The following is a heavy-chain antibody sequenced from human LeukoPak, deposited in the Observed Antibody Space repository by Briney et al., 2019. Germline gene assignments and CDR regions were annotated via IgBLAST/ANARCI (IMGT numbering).Heavy chain of an antibody. CDR1: GYTFTGYY. CDR2: INPNSGGT. Sequence: ASAKVSCKASGYTFTGYYMHWVRQAPGQGLEWMGWINPNSGGTNYAQKFQGRVTMTRDTSISTAYMELSRLRSDDTAVYYCARADIVVVVAARYYGMDVWGQGTTVTVSS. D-gene: IGHD2-15*01. V-gene: IGHV1-2*02. J-gene: IGHJ6*02. CDR3: ARADIVVVVAARYYGMDV.